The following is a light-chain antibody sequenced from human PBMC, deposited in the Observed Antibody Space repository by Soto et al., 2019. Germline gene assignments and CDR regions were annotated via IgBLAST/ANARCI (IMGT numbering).Light chain of an antibody. CDR2: DAS. CDR3: QHYDTYSHYT. J-gene: IGKJ2*01. Sequence: DIQMTQSPSSLSASVGDRVTITCRASQSISSSLAWYQKKPQKAPRLLIYDASDLDTGVPSRFSGSVSGTDFALTITSLQPDDFATYYCQHYDTYSHYTFGQGTRLEIK. V-gene: IGKV1-5*01. CDR1: QSISSS.